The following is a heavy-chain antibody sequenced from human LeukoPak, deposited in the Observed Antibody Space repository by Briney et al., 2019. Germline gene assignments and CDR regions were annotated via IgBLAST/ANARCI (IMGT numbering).Heavy chain of an antibody. D-gene: IGHD6-19*01. Sequence: PGGSLSLSCAASGFTFSSYGMHWVRQAPGKGLEWVAFIRYDGSNKYYADSVKGRFTISRDNSKNALYLQMNSLRAEDTAVYYCAKDQSPIAVAGTGAFDIWGQGTMVTVSS. CDR2: IRYDGSNK. J-gene: IGHJ3*02. CDR1: GFTFSSYG. CDR3: AKDQSPIAVAGTGAFDI. V-gene: IGHV3-30*02.